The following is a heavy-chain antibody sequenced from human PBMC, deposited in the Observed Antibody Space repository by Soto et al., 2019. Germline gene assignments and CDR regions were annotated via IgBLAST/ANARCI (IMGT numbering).Heavy chain of an antibody. CDR1: GASLSGYY. V-gene: IGHV4-34*01. Sequence: PSETLSLTCAVYGASLSGYYWTWIRQTPGKGLEWIGEINHRGSTKYNPPLKSRVIISADTSKNQFSLKLASVTAADTAVYFCARDIVVLPAANRYGLDAWGQGTTVTVSS. CDR3: ARDIVVLPAANRYGLDA. D-gene: IGHD2-2*01. J-gene: IGHJ6*02. CDR2: INHRGST.